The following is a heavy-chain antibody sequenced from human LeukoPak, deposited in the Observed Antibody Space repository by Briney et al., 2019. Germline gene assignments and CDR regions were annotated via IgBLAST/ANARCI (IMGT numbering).Heavy chain of an antibody. Sequence: GGSLRLSCAASGFSFSSYAMTWVRQAPGKGLEWVSAISGSGGSTYYADSVKGRFTISRDNSKNTLYLQMNSLRAEDTAVYYCAKDPNFWGWDYYMDVWGKGTTVTVSS. CDR1: GFSFSSYA. J-gene: IGHJ6*03. CDR2: ISGSGGST. V-gene: IGHV3-23*01. D-gene: IGHD3-3*01. CDR3: AKDPNFWGWDYYMDV.